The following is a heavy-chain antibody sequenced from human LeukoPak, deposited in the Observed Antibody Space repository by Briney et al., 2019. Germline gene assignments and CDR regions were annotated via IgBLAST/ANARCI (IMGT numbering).Heavy chain of an antibody. CDR3: ARHQRDYYDSSGYRRPFDY. D-gene: IGHD3-22*01. CDR1: GGSISSYY. CDR2: IYYSGST. Sequence: SETLSLTCTVSGGSISSYYWGWIRQPPGKGLEWIGYIYYSGSTNYNPSLKSRVTISVDTSKNQFSLKLSSVTAADTAVYYCARHQRDYYDSSGYRRPFDYWGQGTLVTVSS. J-gene: IGHJ4*02. V-gene: IGHV4-59*08.